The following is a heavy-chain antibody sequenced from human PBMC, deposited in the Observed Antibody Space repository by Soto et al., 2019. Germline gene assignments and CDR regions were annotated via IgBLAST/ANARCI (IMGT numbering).Heavy chain of an antibody. J-gene: IGHJ3*02. CDR3: AKDPSGWGAFDI. D-gene: IGHD6-19*01. Sequence: GGSLRLSCAASGFTFDDYAMHWVRQAPGKGLEWVSGISWNSGSIGYADSVKGRFTISRDNAKNSLYLQMNSLRAEDTALYYCAKDPSGWGAFDIWGQGTMVTVSS. CDR2: ISWNSGSI. V-gene: IGHV3-9*01. CDR1: GFTFDDYA.